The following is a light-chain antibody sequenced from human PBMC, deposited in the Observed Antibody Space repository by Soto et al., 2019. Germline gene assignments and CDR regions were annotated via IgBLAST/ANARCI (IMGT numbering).Light chain of an antibody. J-gene: IGKJ4*02. Sequence: EVVLTQSPGTLSLSPGERATLSCRASQSVSSSYLAWYQQKPGQAPRLLIYGASTRATGITARFSGSGSGTDFTLNISRLEPEDFAVYYCQQYGSSPPTVGGGTKV. V-gene: IGKV3-20*01. CDR2: GAS. CDR3: QQYGSSPPT. CDR1: QSVSSSY.